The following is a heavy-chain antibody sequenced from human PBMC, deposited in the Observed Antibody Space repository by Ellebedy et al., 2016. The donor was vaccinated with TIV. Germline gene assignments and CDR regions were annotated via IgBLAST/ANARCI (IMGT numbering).Heavy chain of an antibody. V-gene: IGHV3-7*03. J-gene: IGHJ5*02. D-gene: IGHD6-13*01. CDR1: GLTFSGYW. CDR2: IKQDGSEK. Sequence: GESLKISCAASGLTFSGYWMSWVRQAPGKGLEWVANIKQDGSEKYYVDSVKGRFTISRDNAKKSLNLQMNSLRAEDTAVYYCARTLHSSSLNWFDPWGQGTLVTVSS. CDR3: ARTLHSSSLNWFDP.